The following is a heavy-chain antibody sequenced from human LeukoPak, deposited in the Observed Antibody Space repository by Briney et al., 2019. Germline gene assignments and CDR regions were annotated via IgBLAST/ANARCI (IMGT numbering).Heavy chain of an antibody. Sequence: SETLSLTCAVYGGSFSGYYWSWIRQPPGKGREWIGEINHSGSTNYNPSLKSRVPISVDTSKTQFSLKLSSVTAADTAVYYCARVVHNPPYYYGMDVWGQGTTVTVSS. V-gene: IGHV4-34*01. CDR3: ARVVHNPPYYYGMDV. CDR1: GGSFSGYY. D-gene: IGHD5-24*01. J-gene: IGHJ6*02. CDR2: INHSGST.